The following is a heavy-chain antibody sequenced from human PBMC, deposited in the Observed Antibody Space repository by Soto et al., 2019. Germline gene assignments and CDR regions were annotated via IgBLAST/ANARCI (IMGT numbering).Heavy chain of an antibody. CDR3: ARQDIVVVVAATPQKGAFDI. CDR2: INHSGST. CDR1: GGSFSGYY. D-gene: IGHD2-15*01. J-gene: IGHJ3*02. Sequence: SETLSLTCAVFGGSFSGYYWSWLRPPPGKGLEWIGEINHSGSTNYTPSLKSRVTISVDTSKNQFSLKLSSVTAADTAVYYCARQDIVVVVAATPQKGAFDIWGQGTMVTVSS. V-gene: IGHV4-34*01.